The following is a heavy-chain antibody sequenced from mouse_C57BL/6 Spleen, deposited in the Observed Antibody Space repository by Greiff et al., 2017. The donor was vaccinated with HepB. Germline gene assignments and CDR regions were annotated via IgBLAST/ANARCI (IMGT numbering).Heavy chain of an antibody. J-gene: IGHJ3*01. CDR3: ASRDDYDDSFLAY. CDR2: IYPGSGST. D-gene: IGHD2-4*01. CDR1: GYTFTSYW. Sequence: QVQLQQPGAELVKPGASVKMSCKASGYTFTSYWITWVKQRPGQGLEWIGDIYPGSGSTNYNEKFKSKATLTVDTSSSTAYMQLSSLTSEDSAVYYCASRDDYDDSFLAYWGQGTLVTVSA. V-gene: IGHV1-55*01.